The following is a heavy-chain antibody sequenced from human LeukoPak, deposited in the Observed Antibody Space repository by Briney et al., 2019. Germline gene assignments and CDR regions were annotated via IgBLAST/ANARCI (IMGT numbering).Heavy chain of an antibody. Sequence: ASVKVSCKASGYTFTSYYMHWVRQAPGQGLEWMGIINPSGGSTSYAQKFQGRVTMTRDTSTSTVYMELSSLRSEDTAVYYCARSPSTLTYYYDSSGLLYYFDYWGQGTLVTVSS. CDR3: ARSPSTLTYYYDSSGLLYYFDY. CDR2: INPSGGST. CDR1: GYTFTSYY. J-gene: IGHJ4*02. V-gene: IGHV1-46*01. D-gene: IGHD3-22*01.